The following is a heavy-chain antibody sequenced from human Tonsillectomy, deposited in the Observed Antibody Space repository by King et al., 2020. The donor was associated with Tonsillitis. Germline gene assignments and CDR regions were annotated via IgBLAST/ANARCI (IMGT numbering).Heavy chain of an antibody. Sequence: QLVQSGGGLVQPGGSLRLSCAASGFAFNNYPLSWVRQTPGQGLEWVSTISGSGGSTYYADSVKGRFTISRDNSKNTLYLHMNSLRAEDTAVYYCAKVETTVLTPFHYWGQGTLITVSS. CDR3: AKVETTVLTPFHY. CDR2: ISGSGGST. D-gene: IGHD4-17*01. CDR1: GFAFNNYP. J-gene: IGHJ4*02. V-gene: IGHV3-23*04.